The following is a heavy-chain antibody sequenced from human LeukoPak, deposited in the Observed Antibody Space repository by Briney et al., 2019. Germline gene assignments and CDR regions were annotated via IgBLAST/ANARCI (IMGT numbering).Heavy chain of an antibody. D-gene: IGHD5-18*01. Sequence: SETLSLTCTASGGSISSSSYYWGWIRQPPGKGLEWIGSIYYSGSTYYNPSLKSRVTISVDTSKNQFSLKLSSVTAADTAVYYCARVGGYSYGYYFDYWGQGTLVTVSS. V-gene: IGHV4-39*07. CDR2: IYYSGST. CDR3: ARVGGYSYGYYFDY. J-gene: IGHJ4*02. CDR1: GGSISSSSYY.